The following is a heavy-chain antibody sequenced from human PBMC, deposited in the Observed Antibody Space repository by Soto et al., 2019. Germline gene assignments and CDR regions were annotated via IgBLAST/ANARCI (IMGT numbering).Heavy chain of an antibody. D-gene: IGHD2-15*01. CDR1: GFSFSNFW. J-gene: IGHJ4*02. CDR3: AREGPIEMTVVFDY. Sequence: GGSLRLSCAASGFSFSNFWMHWVRQVPGKGLVWVSRINIDGSSTTYADSVKGRFTISRDNAKNTLYLQMDSLRAEDTAVYYCAREGPIEMTVVFDYWGQGTLVTVSS. V-gene: IGHV3-74*01. CDR2: INIDGSST.